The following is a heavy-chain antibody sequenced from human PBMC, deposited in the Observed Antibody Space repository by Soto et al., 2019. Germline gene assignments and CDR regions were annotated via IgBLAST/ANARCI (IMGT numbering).Heavy chain of an antibody. CDR3: ARDWGPSYDSSGYYYGYFDY. V-gene: IGHV3-23*01. D-gene: IGHD3-22*01. Sequence: EVQLLESGGGLVQPGGSLRLSCAASGFTFSSYAMSWVRQAPGKGLEWVSGISASAGTTYYADSVKGRFTISRDNSKNTLYLQMNSLRAEDTAVYYCARDWGPSYDSSGYYYGYFDYWGQGTLVTVSS. J-gene: IGHJ4*02. CDR2: ISASAGTT. CDR1: GFTFSSYA.